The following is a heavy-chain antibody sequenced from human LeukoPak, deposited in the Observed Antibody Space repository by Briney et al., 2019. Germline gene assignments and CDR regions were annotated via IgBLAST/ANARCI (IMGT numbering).Heavy chain of an antibody. D-gene: IGHD3-3*01. CDR1: GGTFSSYA. CDR3: AREGFPPKISDFWSGLGPYYYYGMDV. Sequence: SVKVSCKASGGTFSSYAISWVRQAPGQGLEWMGGIIPIFGTANYAQKFQGRVTITADESTSTVYMELSSLRSEDTAVYYCAREGFPPKISDFWSGLGPYYYYGMDVWGQGPRSPSP. CDR2: IIPIFGTA. V-gene: IGHV1-69*13. J-gene: IGHJ6*02.